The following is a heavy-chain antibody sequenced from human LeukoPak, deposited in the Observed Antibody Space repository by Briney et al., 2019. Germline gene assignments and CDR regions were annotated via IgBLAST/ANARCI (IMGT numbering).Heavy chain of an antibody. V-gene: IGHV3-11*01. Sequence: GGSLRLSCAASGFTLSDYYMSWIRQAPGKGLDWVSYISGTDNTVYYADSVKGRFTISRDDAKNSLYLQMNSLRAEDTAVYYCFGGTLDYWGQGTLVTVSS. CDR3: FGGTLDY. CDR2: ISGTDNTV. D-gene: IGHD3-3*01. J-gene: IGHJ4*02. CDR1: GFTLSDYY.